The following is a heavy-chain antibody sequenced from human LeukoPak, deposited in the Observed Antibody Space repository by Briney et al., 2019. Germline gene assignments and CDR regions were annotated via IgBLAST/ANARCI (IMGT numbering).Heavy chain of an antibody. CDR2: IYTSGST. Sequence: PSETLSLTCSVSSGSISSDTYYWSWIRQPAGKGLEWIGRIYTSGSTNYNPSLKSRVTISIDTSKNQFSLRLSSVTAADTAVYYCAGIKGGSTGYYYMDVWGKGTTVTVSS. D-gene: IGHD1-26*01. CDR1: SGSISSDTYY. J-gene: IGHJ6*03. CDR3: AGIKGGSTGYYYMDV. V-gene: IGHV4-61*02.